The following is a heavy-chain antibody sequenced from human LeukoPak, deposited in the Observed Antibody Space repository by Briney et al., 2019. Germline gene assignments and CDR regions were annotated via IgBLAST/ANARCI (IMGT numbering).Heavy chain of an antibody. CDR1: GYTFTGYY. V-gene: IGHV1-2*02. CDR2: INPNSGGT. CDR3: ARGLTIIDYGDYFVY. Sequence: EASVEVSCKASGYTFTGYYLHWVRQAPGQGLEWMGWINPNSGGTDFAQRFQGRVSMTRDTSSNTAYMELRGLRSDDTAVYYCARGLTIIDYGDYFVYWGQGTLVTVSS. J-gene: IGHJ4*02. D-gene: IGHD4-17*01.